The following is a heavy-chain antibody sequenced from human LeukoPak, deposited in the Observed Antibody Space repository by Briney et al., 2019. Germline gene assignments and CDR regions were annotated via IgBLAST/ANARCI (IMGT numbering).Heavy chain of an antibody. D-gene: IGHD6-19*01. Sequence: PSETLSLTCTVSGGSISSSSYYWRWIRQPPGKGLEWIGYIYYSGSTNYNPSLKSRVTISVDTSKNQFSLKLSSVTAADTAVYYCARGSGSYYFDYWGQGTLVTVSS. CDR3: ARGSGSYYFDY. V-gene: IGHV4-61*01. CDR2: IYYSGST. CDR1: GGSISSSSYY. J-gene: IGHJ4*02.